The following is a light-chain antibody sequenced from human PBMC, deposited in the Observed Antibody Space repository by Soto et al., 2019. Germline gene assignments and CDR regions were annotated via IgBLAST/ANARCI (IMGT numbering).Light chain of an antibody. Sequence: DIQMTQSPSSVSASIGDRVTNTCRASQDINVYLNWYQQKPGEVPKLMIYSASTLHSGVTSRFTGSGSETDFTLTIRSMQPEDFATYYCQNGYVAQYSFGQGNTV. V-gene: IGKV1-39*01. CDR3: QNGYVAQYS. CDR1: QDINVY. CDR2: SAS. J-gene: IGKJ1*01.